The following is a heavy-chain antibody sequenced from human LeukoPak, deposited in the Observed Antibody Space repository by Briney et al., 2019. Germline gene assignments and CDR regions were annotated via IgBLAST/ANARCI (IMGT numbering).Heavy chain of an antibody. CDR1: GYTFTSFG. J-gene: IGHJ4*02. Sequence: ASVKVSCKASGYTFTSFGISWVRQAPGQGLEWMGWINPNSGGTNYAQKFQGRVTMTRDTSISTAYMELSRLRSDDTAVYYCARGGRRSSSPFDYWGQGTLVTVSS. V-gene: IGHV1-2*02. CDR3: ARGGRRSSSPFDY. D-gene: IGHD6-13*01. CDR2: INPNSGGT.